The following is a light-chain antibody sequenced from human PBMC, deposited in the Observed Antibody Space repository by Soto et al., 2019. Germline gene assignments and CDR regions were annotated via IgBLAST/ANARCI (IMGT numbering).Light chain of an antibody. Sequence: DIQLTQSPSSLSASVGDRVTITCRASQSISSYLNWYQQKPGKAPKLLILAATSLQSGVPSRFRGSGSGTDFTLTISSLQPEDVATYYCQQSYSTLIFTFGPGTQVDIK. J-gene: IGKJ3*01. CDR3: QQSYSTLIFT. CDR2: AAT. CDR1: QSISSY. V-gene: IGKV1-39*01.